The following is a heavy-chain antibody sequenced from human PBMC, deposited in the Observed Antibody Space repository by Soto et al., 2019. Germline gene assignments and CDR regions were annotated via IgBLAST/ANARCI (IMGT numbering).Heavy chain of an antibody. Sequence: GWSLRLSCAASGVRFSSYGVHWVRQAPGKGLEWVAVISYDGSNKYYADSVKGRFTISRDNSKNTLYLQMNSLRAEDTAVYYCAKEVWSGPMDVWGQGTTVTVSS. J-gene: IGHJ6*02. CDR1: GVRFSSYG. V-gene: IGHV3-30*18. CDR3: AKEVWSGPMDV. CDR2: ISYDGSNK. D-gene: IGHD3-3*01.